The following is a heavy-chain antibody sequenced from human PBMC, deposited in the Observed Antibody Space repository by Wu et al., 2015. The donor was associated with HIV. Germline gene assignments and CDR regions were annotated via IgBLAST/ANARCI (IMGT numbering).Heavy chain of an antibody. D-gene: IGHD3-22*01. CDR3: ARYDSSGYDAFDI. J-gene: IGHJ3*02. V-gene: IGHV1-69*12. Sequence: QVQLVRFGAEVKKPGSSVKVTCKASGDGFTSYAVSWVRQAPGQGLEWMGGINPLFGTANYAQKFQGRVTITADESTSTAYMELSSLRSEDTAVYYCARYDSSGYDAFDIWGQGTMVTVSS. CDR2: INPLFGTA. CDR1: GDGFTSYA.